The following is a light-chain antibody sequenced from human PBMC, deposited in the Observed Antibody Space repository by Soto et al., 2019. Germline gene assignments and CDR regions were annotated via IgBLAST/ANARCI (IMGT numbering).Light chain of an antibody. J-gene: IGKJ1*01. CDR1: QSVSSNS. CDR2: GAS. Sequence: EIVLTQSPGTLSLSPGERATLSCRASQSVSSNSLAWYQRKPGQAPRLLIYGASYRATDIPHRFSGSGSGTDFPLTIPRLDPEDFAVYYCQQYGGSPPTFGQGTKVEIK. V-gene: IGKV3-20*01. CDR3: QQYGGSPPT.